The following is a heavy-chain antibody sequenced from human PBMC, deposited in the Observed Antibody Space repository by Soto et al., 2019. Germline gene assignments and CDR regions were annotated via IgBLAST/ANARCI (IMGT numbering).Heavy chain of an antibody. CDR1: GFTFSSYA. V-gene: IGHV3-23*01. Sequence: GGSLRLSCAASGFTFSSYAMSWVRQAPGKGLEWVSAISGSGGSSYYADSVKGRFTISRDNSKNTLYLQMNSLRAEDTAVYYCAKDRYDSSGYYPPNPFDYWGQGTLVTVSS. CDR2: ISGSGGSS. J-gene: IGHJ4*02. CDR3: AKDRYDSSGYYPPNPFDY. D-gene: IGHD3-22*01.